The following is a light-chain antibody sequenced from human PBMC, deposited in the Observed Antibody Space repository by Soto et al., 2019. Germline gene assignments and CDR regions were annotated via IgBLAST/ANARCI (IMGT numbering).Light chain of an antibody. J-gene: IGLJ2*01. CDR1: SSDVGGYQY. V-gene: IGLV2-11*01. CDR2: DVA. CDR3: CSYAGTNGLI. Sequence: QSALTQPRSVSGSPGQSVTISCTGTSSDVGGYQYVSWYQHHPGKAPKLMIYDVAKRPSGVPDRFSASKSGNAASLTISGLQAEDEAEYYCCSYAGTNGLIFGGGTKLTVL.